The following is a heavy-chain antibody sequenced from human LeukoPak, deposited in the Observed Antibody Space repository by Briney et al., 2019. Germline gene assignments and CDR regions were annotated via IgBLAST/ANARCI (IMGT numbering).Heavy chain of an antibody. J-gene: IGHJ3*02. D-gene: IGHD1-26*01. V-gene: IGHV3-7*01. Sequence: GGSLRLSCAVSGFTFSIYWMGWVRQAPGKGLEWVANIKDDGSEMYYVDSVKGRFTISRDNAKNSLYLQMNSLRAEDTAVYYCARRIVGANDVFDIWAKGQWSPSLQ. CDR1: GFTFSIYW. CDR3: ARRIVGANDVFDI. CDR2: IKDDGSEM.